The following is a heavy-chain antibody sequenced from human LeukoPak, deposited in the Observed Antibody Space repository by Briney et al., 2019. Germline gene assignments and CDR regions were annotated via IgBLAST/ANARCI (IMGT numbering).Heavy chain of an antibody. CDR2: IRSKANAYAT. D-gene: IGHD3-22*01. V-gene: IGHV3-73*01. J-gene: IGHJ4*02. CDR3: SRAYDSRGYYYVDY. CDR1: GFTFSGST. Sequence: HSEGSLRLSCAASGFTFSGSTIHWVRQAPGKGLELVGRIRSKANAYATGYAASVKGRFTISRDDSKNTAYLQMNSLKTEDTAVYFCSRAYDSRGYYYVDYWGQGTLVTVSS.